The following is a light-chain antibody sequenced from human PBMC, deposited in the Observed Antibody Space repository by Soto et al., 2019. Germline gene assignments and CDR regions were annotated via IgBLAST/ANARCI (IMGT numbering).Light chain of an antibody. J-gene: IGKJ1*01. V-gene: IGKV3-20*01. CDR2: AAS. CDR1: QSVGSS. Sequence: EIVLTQSAATLSLSPGQRATLSCRASQSVGSSLAWYQQRPGQAPRLLIYAASRRATGIPDRFSGSGSGTDFTLTISRLEPEDFAVYYCQQYGSSPWTFGQGTKVDIK. CDR3: QQYGSSPWT.